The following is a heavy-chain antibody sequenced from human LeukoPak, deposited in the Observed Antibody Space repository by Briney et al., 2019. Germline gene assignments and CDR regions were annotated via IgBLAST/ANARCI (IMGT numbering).Heavy chain of an antibody. J-gene: IGHJ2*01. CDR3: AKDPHGDLGYFDL. CDR1: GFTFSSYA. V-gene: IGHV3-23*01. D-gene: IGHD4-17*01. Sequence: GGSLRLSCAASGFTFSSYAMSWVRQAPGKGLEWVSAVSGSGGSTYYADSVKGRFTISRDNSKNTLYLQMNSLRAEDTAVYYCAKDPHGDLGYFDLWGRGTLVTVSS. CDR2: VSGSGGST.